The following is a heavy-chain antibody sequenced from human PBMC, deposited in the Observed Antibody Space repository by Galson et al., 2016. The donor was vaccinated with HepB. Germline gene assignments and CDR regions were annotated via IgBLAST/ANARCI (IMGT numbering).Heavy chain of an antibody. V-gene: IGHV4-39*01. CDR1: GGSITSASYY. J-gene: IGHJ4*02. CDR3: ARDRLYYYHTSGFSTFDY. D-gene: IGHD3-22*01. Sequence: ETLSLTCTVSGGSITSASYYWGWIRQPPGKGLEWIGSIYYSGGTYYSPSLKSRITISVDTAKNQFSLRLSSVTAADTAVYYCARDRLYYYHTSGFSTFDYWGQGTLVTVSS. CDR2: IYYSGGT.